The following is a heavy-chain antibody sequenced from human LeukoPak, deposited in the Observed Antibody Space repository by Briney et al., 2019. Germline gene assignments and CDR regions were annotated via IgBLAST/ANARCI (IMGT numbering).Heavy chain of an antibody. CDR1: EITVSSNY. D-gene: IGHD1-14*01. Sequence: PGGALRLSCAASEITVSSNYMSSVRQAPGKGMEWVSVVASDGSTKYEDSVNGQFAMTRDNSKNTLYLQMNSVSAEDTGVDNCAKATGGGFEDWGQGTLVTVSS. CDR2: VASDGST. CDR3: AKATGGGFED. V-gene: IGHV3-53*05. J-gene: IGHJ4*02.